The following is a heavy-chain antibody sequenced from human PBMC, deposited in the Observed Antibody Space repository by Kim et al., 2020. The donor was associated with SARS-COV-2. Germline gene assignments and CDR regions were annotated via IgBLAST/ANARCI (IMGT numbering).Heavy chain of an antibody. V-gene: IGHV1-3*01. CDR3: ARDLKRGWNLYYYYYYYMDV. D-gene: IGHD1-1*01. CDR2: INAGNGNT. Sequence: ASVKVSCKASGYTFTSYAMHWVRQAPGQRLEWMGWINAGNGNTKYSQKFQGRVTITRDTSASTAYMELSSLRSEDTSVYYCARDLKRGWNLYYYYYYYMDVLGKGTTVTVSS. J-gene: IGHJ6*03. CDR1: GYTFTSYA.